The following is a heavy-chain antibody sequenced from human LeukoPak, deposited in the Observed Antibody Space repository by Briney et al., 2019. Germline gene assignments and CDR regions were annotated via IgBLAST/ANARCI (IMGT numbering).Heavy chain of an antibody. Sequence: GGSLRLSCAASGFTFSSYAMSWVRQAPGKGLEWVSAISGNGGSTYYADSVKGRFTISRDNSKNTLYLQMNSLRAEDTAVYYCAKDRALLWFGELSYFDYWGQGTLVTVSS. CDR2: ISGNGGST. CDR1: GFTFSSYA. V-gene: IGHV3-23*01. CDR3: AKDRALLWFGELSYFDY. J-gene: IGHJ4*02. D-gene: IGHD3-10*01.